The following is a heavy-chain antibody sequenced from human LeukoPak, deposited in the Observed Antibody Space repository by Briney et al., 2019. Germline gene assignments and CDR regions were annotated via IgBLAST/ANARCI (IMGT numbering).Heavy chain of an antibody. J-gene: IGHJ4*02. CDR2: IIPIFGTA. CDR3: ARAVAVAGIGYYFDY. D-gene: IGHD6-19*01. V-gene: IGHV1-69*05. Sequence: SVKVSCKASGYTFTSYGISWVRQAPGQGLEWMGGIIPIFGTANYAQKFQGRVTITTDESTSTAYMELSSLRSEDTAVYYCARAVAVAGIGYYFDYWGQGTLVTVSS. CDR1: GYTFTSYG.